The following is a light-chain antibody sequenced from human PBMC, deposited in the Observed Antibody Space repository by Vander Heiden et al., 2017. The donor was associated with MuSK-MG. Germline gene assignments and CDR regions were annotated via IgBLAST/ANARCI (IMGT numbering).Light chain of an antibody. V-gene: IGKV3-20*01. CDR1: QSVTNTY. J-gene: IGKJ5*01. CDR3: QQYCGSNNT. Sequence: EIVLTQSPGTLSSSPGEGATLSCRASQSVTNTYLAWYQQKPGQAPRLLIYGASHRATGIPDRFSGSGSGTDFTLTISRLEPEDFAVYYCQQYCGSNNTFGQGTRMEIK. CDR2: GAS.